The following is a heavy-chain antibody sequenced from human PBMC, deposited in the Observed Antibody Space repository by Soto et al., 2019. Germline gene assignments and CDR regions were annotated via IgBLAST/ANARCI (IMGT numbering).Heavy chain of an antibody. CDR3: VRDDPIFGAIPRMDI. CDR1: GFPFSSYT. J-gene: IGHJ6*02. Sequence: EVQLVESGGSLVNPGGSLRLSCSASGFPFSSYTMYWVRQAPGKGLEWVSSITTAATRNIFYADSVKGRFTISRDNANNILFLQMNNVSVEDTAVYYCVRDDPIFGAIPRMDIWGQGTTVTVSS. CDR2: ITTAATRNI. V-gene: IGHV3-21*02. D-gene: IGHD3-3*01.